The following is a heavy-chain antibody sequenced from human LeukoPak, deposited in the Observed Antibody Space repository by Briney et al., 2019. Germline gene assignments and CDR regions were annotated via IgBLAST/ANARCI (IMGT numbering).Heavy chain of an antibody. V-gene: IGHV4-34*01. CDR1: GGSFSGYY. J-gene: IGHJ3*02. CDR2: INHSGST. Sequence: PSETLSLTCAVYGGSFSGYYWSWIRQPPGKGLEWIGEINHSGSTYYNPSLKSRVTISVDTSKNQFSLKLSSVTAADTAVYYCARGDSLAAAGTFNAFDIWGQGTMVTVSS. CDR3: ARGDSLAAAGTFNAFDI. D-gene: IGHD6-13*01.